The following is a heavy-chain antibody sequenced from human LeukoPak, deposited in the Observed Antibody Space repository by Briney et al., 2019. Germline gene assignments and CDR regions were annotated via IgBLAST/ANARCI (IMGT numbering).Heavy chain of an antibody. CDR2: IYYSGTT. Sequence: PSETLSLTCTVSGGSISSRIYSWVWIRQPAGKGLEWIGSIYYSGTTYYNPSLKSRVTMSIDTSKSRFSLKLTSVTAADTAVYYCARSPLLLYVTGLYYFDYWGQGILVTVSS. V-gene: IGHV4-39*02. CDR3: ARSPLLLYVTGLYYFDY. D-gene: IGHD2-15*01. J-gene: IGHJ4*02. CDR1: GGSISSRIYS.